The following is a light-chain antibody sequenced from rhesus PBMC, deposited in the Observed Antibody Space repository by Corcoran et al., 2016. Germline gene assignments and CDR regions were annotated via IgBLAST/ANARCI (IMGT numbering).Light chain of an antibody. CDR1: QSLLRGGGKTY. CDR2: EVS. J-gene: IGKJ3*01. CDR3: IQALEFPFT. V-gene: IGKV2-104*02. Sequence: EIVMTQTPLSLPVTPGEPASISCRSSQSLLRGGGKTYLYLYLQKPGQSPQLLIYEVSNRASGVPDRFSGSGCGTYFTLKVSRVGAEDVGVYYCIQALEFPFTFGPGTKLDIK.